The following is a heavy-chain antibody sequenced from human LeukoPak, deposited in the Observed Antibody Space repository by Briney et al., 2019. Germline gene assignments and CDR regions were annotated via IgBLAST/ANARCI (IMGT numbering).Heavy chain of an antibody. Sequence: SQTLSLTRTVSGGSISSGDYYWSWIRQRPGTGLEWIGYIYYSGSTYYNPSLKSRVTISVDTSKNQFSLKLSSVPAADTAVYYCARDREGLPDYWGQGTLVTVSS. CDR3: ARDREGLPDY. CDR1: GGSISSGDYY. D-gene: IGHD1-14*01. CDR2: IYYSGST. V-gene: IGHV4-30-4*08. J-gene: IGHJ4*02.